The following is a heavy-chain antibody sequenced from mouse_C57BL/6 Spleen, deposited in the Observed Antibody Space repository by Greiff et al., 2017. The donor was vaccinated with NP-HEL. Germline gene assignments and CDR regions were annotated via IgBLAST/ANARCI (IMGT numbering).Heavy chain of an antibody. D-gene: IGHD1-1*01. CDR3: TTYYYGSSYPYAMDY. CDR2: IDPENGDT. J-gene: IGHJ4*01. V-gene: IGHV14-4*01. CDR1: GFNIKDDY. Sequence: EVQLHQSGAELVRPGASVKLSCTASGFNIKDDYMHWVKQRPEQGLEWIGWIDPENGDTEYASKFQGKATITADTSSNTAYLQLSSLTSEDTAVYYCTTYYYGSSYPYAMDYWGQGTSVTVSS.